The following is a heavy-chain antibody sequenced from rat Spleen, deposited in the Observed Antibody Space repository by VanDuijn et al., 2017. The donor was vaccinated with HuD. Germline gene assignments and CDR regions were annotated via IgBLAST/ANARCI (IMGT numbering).Heavy chain of an antibody. Sequence: EVRLVESDGGFVQPGGSLKLSCAASGFTFSDHNMAWLRQVPTKGLEWVATIRNGGTNTYCRDSVKGRFTISRDDARSTLYLQMDSLRSEDTATYYCAKRGWYYFDYWGQGVMVTVSS. CDR2: IRNGGTNT. V-gene: IGHV5-7*01. CDR3: AKRGWYYFDY. CDR1: GFTFSDHN. J-gene: IGHJ2*01.